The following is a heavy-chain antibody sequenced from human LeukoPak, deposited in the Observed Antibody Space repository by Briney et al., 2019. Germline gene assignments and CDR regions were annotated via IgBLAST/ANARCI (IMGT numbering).Heavy chain of an antibody. Sequence: GGSLRLSCAASGFTFSSYAMSWVRQAPGKGPEWVSAISGSGGSTYYADSVKGRFTISRDNSKNTLYLQMNSLRAEDTAVYYCAKVYYYDSSGYYKNWGQGTLVTVSS. D-gene: IGHD3-22*01. V-gene: IGHV3-23*01. CDR2: ISGSGGST. CDR1: GFTFSSYA. J-gene: IGHJ4*02. CDR3: AKVYYYDSSGYYKN.